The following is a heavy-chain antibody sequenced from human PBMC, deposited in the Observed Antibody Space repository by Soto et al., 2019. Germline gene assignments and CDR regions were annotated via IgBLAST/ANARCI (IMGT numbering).Heavy chain of an antibody. Sequence: EVHLVESGGALVQPGGSLRLSCAASGFTFNSHVMSWVRQPPGKGLEWVSTLSGSGGSTFYADSVKGRFTVSRDNSRDTLYLQMNSLRAEDTAVYFCARISAAPYWGQGTLVTVSS. V-gene: IGHV3-23*04. D-gene: IGHD6-13*01. CDR1: GFTFNSHV. CDR2: LSGSGGST. CDR3: ARISAAPY. J-gene: IGHJ4*02.